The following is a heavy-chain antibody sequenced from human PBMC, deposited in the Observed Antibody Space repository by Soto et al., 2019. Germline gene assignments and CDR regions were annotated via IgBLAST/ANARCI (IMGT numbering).Heavy chain of an antibody. Sequence: SGPTLVNPTQTPTLTCTFSGFSLSTSGVGVGWIRQPPGKALEWLALIYWDDDKRYSPSLKRRLTITKDTSKNQVVLTMTNMDPVVTAIYYCAHATDNYGDYLFDYWGQGTLVTVSS. V-gene: IGHV2-5*02. CDR1: GFSLSTSGVG. CDR3: AHATDNYGDYLFDY. CDR2: IYWDDDK. J-gene: IGHJ4*02. D-gene: IGHD4-17*01.